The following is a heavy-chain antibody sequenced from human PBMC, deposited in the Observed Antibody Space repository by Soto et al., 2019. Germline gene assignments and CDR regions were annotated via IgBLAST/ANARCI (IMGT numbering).Heavy chain of an antibody. Sequence: PGGSLRLSCAASGFTFSDSAMRWVRRASGKGLEWVGRIRSKINSYATAYAASVKGRFTISRDDSKNTAYLQMNSLKNEDTDVYYCTTVSTGYWGQGTLVTVSS. D-gene: IGHD6-19*01. CDR2: IRSKINSYAT. CDR3: TTVSTGY. CDR1: GFTFSDSA. J-gene: IGHJ4*02. V-gene: IGHV3-73*01.